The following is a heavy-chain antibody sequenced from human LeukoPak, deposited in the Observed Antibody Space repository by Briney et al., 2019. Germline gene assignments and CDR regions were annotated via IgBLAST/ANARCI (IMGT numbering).Heavy chain of an antibody. J-gene: IGHJ4*02. D-gene: IGHD2-15*01. CDR1: GFTFSSYA. V-gene: IGHV3-30*01. Sequence: PGRSLRLSCAASGFTFSSYAMHWVRQAPGKGLEWVAVISYDGSNKYYADSVKGRFTISRDNSKNTLYLQMNSLSAEDTAVYYCARDGSSGGYVLMGIDYWGQGTLVTVSS. CDR3: ARDGSSGGYVLMGIDY. CDR2: ISYDGSNK.